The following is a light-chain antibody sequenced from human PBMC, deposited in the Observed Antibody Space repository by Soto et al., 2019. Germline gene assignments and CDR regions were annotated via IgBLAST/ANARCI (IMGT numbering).Light chain of an antibody. V-gene: IGLV3-21*02. J-gene: IGLJ2*01. CDR3: QVFDGNTDDVI. CDR1: IGSKT. CDR2: DDS. Sequence: SYELTQAPSVSVAPGQTARITCWDIGSKTVHWYQQKPGRAPVLVVYDDSDRPSGIPDRFSGSNSGNTATLTISTVEAGDEAAYFCQVFDGNTDDVIFGGGTK.